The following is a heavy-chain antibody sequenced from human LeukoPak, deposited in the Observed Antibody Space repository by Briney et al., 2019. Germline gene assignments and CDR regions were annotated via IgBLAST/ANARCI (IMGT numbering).Heavy chain of an antibody. V-gene: IGHV3-23*01. J-gene: IGHJ4*02. CDR1: GFTFNSYS. D-gene: IGHD2-15*01. CDR3: SKKSPTDATVGNYLGN. CDR2: ISGSGAGT. Sequence: GGSLRLSCAASGFTFNSYSMNWVRQAPGEGLEWVSGISGSGAGTYYADSVKGRFIISRDNSKNTAHLEMSSLRGEDTAVYYCSKKSPTDATVGNYLGNWGQGTLVTVSS.